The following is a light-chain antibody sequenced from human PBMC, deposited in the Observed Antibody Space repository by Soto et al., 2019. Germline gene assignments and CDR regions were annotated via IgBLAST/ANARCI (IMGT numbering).Light chain of an antibody. CDR3: QQYYDAPRT. J-gene: IGKJ1*01. Sequence: DIALSQSPDSLAVSLGERATINCKSRQSVLSTSNSRNSLAWYQQKPGQPPKVLIYWASTRESGVPDRFSGGGSGTDFTLTISSLQAEDVALYYCQQYYDAPRTFGQGTKVDTK. V-gene: IGKV4-1*01. CDR1: QSVLSTSNSRNS. CDR2: WAS.